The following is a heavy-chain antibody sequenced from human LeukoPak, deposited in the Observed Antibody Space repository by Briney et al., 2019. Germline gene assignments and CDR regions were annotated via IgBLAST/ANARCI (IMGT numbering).Heavy chain of an antibody. V-gene: IGHV3-30*03. D-gene: IGHD6-13*01. CDR2: ISYDGSNK. Sequence: PGRSLRLSCAASGFTLSAYAMHWVRQAPGKGLEWVALISYDGSNKYYADFVKGRFTISRDSSKNTLYLQVNSLRAEDTAVYYCARDHYSRNDYWGQGALVTVSS. J-gene: IGHJ4*02. CDR3: ARDHYSRNDY. CDR1: GFTLSAYA.